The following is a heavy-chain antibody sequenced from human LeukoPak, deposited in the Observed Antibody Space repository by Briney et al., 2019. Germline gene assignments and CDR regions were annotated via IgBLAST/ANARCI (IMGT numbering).Heavy chain of an antibody. D-gene: IGHD2-15*01. Sequence: NTSETLSLTCAVYGWSFSGYYLGWIRQPPGKGLEWIGEINHSGSTNYNPSLKSPVTISVDKSKNQFSLKLSSVTAADTAVYYCARRARKLGYCSGGSCYYTTPFDPWGQGTLVTVSS. V-gene: IGHV4-34*01. CDR3: ARRARKLGYCSGGSCYYTTPFDP. CDR1: GWSFSGYY. J-gene: IGHJ5*02. CDR2: INHSGST.